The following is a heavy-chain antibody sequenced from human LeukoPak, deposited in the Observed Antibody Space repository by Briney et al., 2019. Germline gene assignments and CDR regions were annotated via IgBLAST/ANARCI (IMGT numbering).Heavy chain of an antibody. CDR3: ARGGYGAHMG. J-gene: IGHJ4*02. CDR1: GFTFSSYS. V-gene: IGHV3-48*01. CDR2: ISSSSSTI. D-gene: IGHD4/OR15-4a*01. Sequence: PGGSLRLSCAASGFTFSSYSMNRVGQAPGKGLVWVSYISSSSSTIYYADAVKGRFTISRDNAKNSLYLQMNSLRAEDTAVYYCARGGYGAHMGWGQGILVTVSS.